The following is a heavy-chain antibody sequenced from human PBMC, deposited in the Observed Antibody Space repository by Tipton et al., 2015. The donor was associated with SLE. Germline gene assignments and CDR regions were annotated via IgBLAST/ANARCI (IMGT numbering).Heavy chain of an antibody. D-gene: IGHD3-3*01. Sequence: TLSLTCTVSGDSISSGTSYWSWVRQPAGKGLEWVGHIYTSGSTSYNPSLESRVTISVDTLKNQFSLKLSSVTAADTAVYYCARPFPHYDFWSGYAFDIWGQGTMVTVSS. CDR3: ARPFPHYDFWSGYAFDI. J-gene: IGHJ3*02. CDR2: IYTSGST. CDR1: GDSISSGTSY. V-gene: IGHV4-61*09.